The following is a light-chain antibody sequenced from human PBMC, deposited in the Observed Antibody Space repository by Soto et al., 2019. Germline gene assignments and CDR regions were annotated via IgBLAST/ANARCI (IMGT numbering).Light chain of an antibody. CDR3: RQRSNWPPII. CDR2: DAS. CDR1: QSVSSY. J-gene: IGKJ5*01. V-gene: IGKV3-11*01. Sequence: EIVFTQSPATLSLSPGERATLSCRASQSVSSYLAWYQQKPGQAPRLLIYDASNRATGIPARFSGSGSGTDFTLTISSLEPEDFAVYYCRQRSNWPPIIFGQGTRLEIK.